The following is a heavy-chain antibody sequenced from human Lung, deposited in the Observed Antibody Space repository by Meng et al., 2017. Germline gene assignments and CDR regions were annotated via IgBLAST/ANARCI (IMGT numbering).Heavy chain of an antibody. CDR3: TNDRLNH. CDR1: GFTFTDHW. D-gene: IGHD1-1*01. J-gene: IGHJ1*01. CDR2: INRDGTKP. Sequence: VRLGGAGGGLVPPGVSRVLPCAASGFTFTDHWRHGVRQGPGKGRVWVSRINRDGTKPTYADSVKGRFTISRDNAKNTLYLQTNNLRAEDTAFYYCTNDRLNHWGQGALVTVSS. V-gene: IGHV3-74*01.